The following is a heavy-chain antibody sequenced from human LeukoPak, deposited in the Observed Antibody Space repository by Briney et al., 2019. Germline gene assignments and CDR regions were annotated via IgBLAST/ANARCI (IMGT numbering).Heavy chain of an antibody. D-gene: IGHD4-17*01. Sequence: PGGSLRLSCAASGFTFSSYSMNWVRQAPGKGLEWVSSISSSSSYIYYADLVKGRFTISRDNAKNSLYLQMNSLRAEDTAVYYCARAIQATVTTMGYWGQGTLVTVSS. CDR3: ARAIQATVTTMGY. V-gene: IGHV3-21*01. CDR2: ISSSSSYI. J-gene: IGHJ4*02. CDR1: GFTFSSYS.